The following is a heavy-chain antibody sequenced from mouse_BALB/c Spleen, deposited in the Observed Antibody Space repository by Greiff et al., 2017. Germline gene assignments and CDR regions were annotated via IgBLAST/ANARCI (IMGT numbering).Heavy chain of an antibody. CDR3: ARGSGYPFAY. CDR2: ISYSGST. Sequence: EVKLMESGPGLVKPSQSLSLTCTVTGYSITSDYAWNWIRQFPGNKLEWMGYISYSGSTSYNPSLKSRISITRDTSKNQFFLQLNSVTTEDTATYYCARGSGYPFAYWGQGTLVTVSA. CDR1: GYSITSDYA. D-gene: IGHD3-1*01. V-gene: IGHV3-2*02. J-gene: IGHJ3*01.